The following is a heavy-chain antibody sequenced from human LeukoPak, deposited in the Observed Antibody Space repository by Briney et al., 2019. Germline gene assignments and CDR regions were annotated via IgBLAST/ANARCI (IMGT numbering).Heavy chain of an antibody. CDR3: ARARDYYGSGSHPDY. CDR2: ISYDGSSK. V-gene: IGHV3-30*19. D-gene: IGHD3-10*01. Sequence: PGRSLRLSCVASGFTFSNYGMHWVRQAPGKGLEWVAVISYDGSSKYYADSMKGRFTISRDKSKNTLYLLVDTLRVEDTAVYYCARARDYYGSGSHPDYWGQGTLVTVSS. CDR1: GFTFSNYG. J-gene: IGHJ4*02.